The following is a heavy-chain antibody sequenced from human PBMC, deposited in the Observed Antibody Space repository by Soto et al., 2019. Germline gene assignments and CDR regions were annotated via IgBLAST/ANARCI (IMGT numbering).Heavy chain of an antibody. J-gene: IGHJ5*02. D-gene: IGHD3-9*01. CDR3: ARRLYYDILTVFDP. CDR1: GYTFTSYG. CDR2: ISAYNGNT. Sequence: GASVKVCCKASGYTFTSYGISWVRQAPGQGLEWMGWISAYNGNTNYAQKLQGRVTMTTDTSTSTAYMELRSLRSDDTAVYYCARRLYYDILTVFDPWGQGTLVTVSS. V-gene: IGHV1-18*01.